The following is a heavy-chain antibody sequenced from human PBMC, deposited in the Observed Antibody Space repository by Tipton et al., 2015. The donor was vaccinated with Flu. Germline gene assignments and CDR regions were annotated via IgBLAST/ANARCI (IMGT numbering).Heavy chain of an antibody. Sequence: TLSLTCTVSGGSVTSGSYYWNWIRQPAGKGLEWIGRGSTSGTTNYNPSLQSRVTISVDTSKNQFSLRLISVTAADTAVYYCATSRPHRYSYGMDVWGQGATVRVSS. D-gene: IGHD3-10*01. CDR2: GSTSGTT. V-gene: IGHV4-61*02. CDR3: ATSRPHRYSYGMDV. CDR1: GGSVTSGSYY. J-gene: IGHJ6*02.